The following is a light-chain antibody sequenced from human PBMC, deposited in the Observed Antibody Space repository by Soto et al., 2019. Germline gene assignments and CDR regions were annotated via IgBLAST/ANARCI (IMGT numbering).Light chain of an antibody. CDR3: QQYGSSPPLS. Sequence: EMVMTQSPATLSVSPGERATLSCRASQSVSSKLAWYQQKPGQAPRLLIYDTSTRATGIPARFSGSGSGTDFTLTISRLEPEDFAVYYCQQYGSSPPLSFGGGTKVDIK. J-gene: IGKJ4*01. CDR2: DTS. CDR1: QSVSSK. V-gene: IGKV3-20*01.